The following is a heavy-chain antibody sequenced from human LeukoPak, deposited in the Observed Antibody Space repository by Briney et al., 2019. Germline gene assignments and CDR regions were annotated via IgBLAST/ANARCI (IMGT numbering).Heavy chain of an antibody. V-gene: IGHV4-34*01. D-gene: IGHD3-10*01. CDR2: INHSGST. Sequence: NPSETLSLTCIVSGGSITSNYWSWIRQPPGKGLGWIGEINHSGSTNYNPSLKSRVTISVDTSKNQFSLKLTSVTAADTAVYFCARRGPPRTLLRGVKSGWFDPWGQGTLVTVSS. CDR1: GGSITSNY. CDR3: ARRGPPRTLLRGVKSGWFDP. J-gene: IGHJ5*02.